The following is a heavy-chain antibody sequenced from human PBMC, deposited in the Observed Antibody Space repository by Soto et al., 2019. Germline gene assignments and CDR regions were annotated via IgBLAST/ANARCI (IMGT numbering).Heavy chain of an antibody. Sequence: EVQLVQSGAEVKKPGESLKISCKGSGYSSTNYWIAWVRQMPGKGLEWMGITYPDDSDTRYSPSFQGQVTISADKSISTAYLQWSSLKASDTAIYYCARHTFGDYYEYWGQGTLVTVSS. D-gene: IGHD3-10*01. CDR2: TYPDDSDT. V-gene: IGHV5-51*01. J-gene: IGHJ4*02. CDR1: GYSSTNYW. CDR3: ARHTFGDYYEY.